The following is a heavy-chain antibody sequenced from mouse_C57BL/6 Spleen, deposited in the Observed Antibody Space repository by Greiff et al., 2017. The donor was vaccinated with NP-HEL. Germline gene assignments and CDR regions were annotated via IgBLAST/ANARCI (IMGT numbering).Heavy chain of an antibody. CDR2: IDPSDSYT. CDR1: GYTFTSYW. V-gene: IGHV1-69*01. D-gene: IGHD1-1*01. CDR3: AFITTVVATRDV. Sequence: QVQLQQSGAELVMPGASVKLSCKASGYTFTSYWMHWVKQRPGQGLEWIGEIDPSDSYTNYNQKFKGKSTLTVDESSSTAYMQLSSLTSEDSAVYYCAFITTVVATRDVWGTGTTVTVSS. J-gene: IGHJ1*03.